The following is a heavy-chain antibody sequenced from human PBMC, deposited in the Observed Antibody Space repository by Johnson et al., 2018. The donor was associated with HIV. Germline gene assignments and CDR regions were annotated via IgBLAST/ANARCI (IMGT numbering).Heavy chain of an antibody. V-gene: IGHV3-30*02. D-gene: IGHD3-16*01. J-gene: IGHJ3*02. CDR2: IRYDGSNK. Sequence: VQLVESGGGVVQPGGSLRLSCAASGFTFSSYGMHWVRQAPGKGLEWVAFIRYDGSNKYYADSVKGRFTISRDNSKNTLYLQMNSLRAEDTAVYYCAKDGAWGADAFDIWGQGTMVTVSS. CDR3: AKDGAWGADAFDI. CDR1: GFTFSSYG.